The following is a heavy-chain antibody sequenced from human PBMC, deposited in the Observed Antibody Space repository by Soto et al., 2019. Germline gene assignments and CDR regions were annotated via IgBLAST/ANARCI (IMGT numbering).Heavy chain of an antibody. CDR1: GGTFSSYA. CDR3: ASPLRYYDILTGYYPSAFDI. Sequence: SVKVSCKASGGTFSSYAISWVRQAPGQGLEWMGGIIPIFGTANYAQKFQGRVTITADESTSTAYMELSSLRSEDTAVYYCASPLRYYDILTGYYPSAFDIWGQGTMVTVSS. CDR2: IIPIFGTA. V-gene: IGHV1-69*13. D-gene: IGHD3-9*01. J-gene: IGHJ3*02.